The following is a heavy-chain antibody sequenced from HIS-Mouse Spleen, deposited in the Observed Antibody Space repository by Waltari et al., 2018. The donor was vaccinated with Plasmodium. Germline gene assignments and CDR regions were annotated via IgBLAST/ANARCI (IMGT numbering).Heavy chain of an antibody. Sequence: QVQLVQSGAEVKKPGASVKVSCKASGYTFTGYYMHWVRQAPGQGLEWMGWINPNSGGTNYALKFQGRVTMTRDTSISTAYMELSRLRSDDTAVYYCARAKSPYSSFDYWGQGTLVTVSS. CDR1: GYTFTGYY. CDR2: INPNSGGT. D-gene: IGHD6-13*01. CDR3: ARAKSPYSSFDY. J-gene: IGHJ4*02. V-gene: IGHV1-2*02.